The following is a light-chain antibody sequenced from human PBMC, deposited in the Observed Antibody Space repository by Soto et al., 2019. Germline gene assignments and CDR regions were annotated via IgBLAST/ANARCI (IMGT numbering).Light chain of an antibody. V-gene: IGKV1-27*01. CDR2: AAS. CDR1: QGISNY. Sequence: DIQMTQSPSSLSASVGDRVTITCRASQGISNYLAWYQQKPGKVPKLLIYAASTLQSGVPSRFSGSGSGTDFTLTISSLQPEDVATYYCQKYNSAPHTLTFDGETKIEIK. J-gene: IGKJ4*01. CDR3: QKYNSAPHTLT.